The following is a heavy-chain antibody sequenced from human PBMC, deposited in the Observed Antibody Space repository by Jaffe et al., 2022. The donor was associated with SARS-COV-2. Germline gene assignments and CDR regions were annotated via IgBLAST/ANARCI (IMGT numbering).Heavy chain of an antibody. D-gene: IGHD6-19*01. Sequence: EVQLVESGGGLVQPGGSLRLSCAASGFTFSSYSMNWVRQAPGKGLEWVSYISSSSSTIYYADSVKGRFTISRDNAKNSLYLQMNSLRDEDTAVYYCARDRHTADWWLENPNWFDPWGQGTLVTVSS. V-gene: IGHV3-48*02. J-gene: IGHJ5*02. CDR2: ISSSSSTI. CDR3: ARDRHTADWWLENPNWFDP. CDR1: GFTFSSYS.